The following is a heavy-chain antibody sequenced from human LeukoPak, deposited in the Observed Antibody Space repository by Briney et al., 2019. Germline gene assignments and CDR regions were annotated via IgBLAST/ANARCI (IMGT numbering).Heavy chain of an antibody. V-gene: IGHV3-23*01. CDR2: ICGSGDST. Sequence: PGGPLRLPCAASGFTFSSYAMSWVRRAPGKGLECVSAICGSGDSTYYADSVKGRFPISRDNSKNTLYLQMNSLRAEETAVYYCAKDPGPYGDYYFDYWGQGTLVTVSS. D-gene: IGHD4-17*01. J-gene: IGHJ4*02. CDR1: GFTFSSYA. CDR3: AKDPGPYGDYYFDY.